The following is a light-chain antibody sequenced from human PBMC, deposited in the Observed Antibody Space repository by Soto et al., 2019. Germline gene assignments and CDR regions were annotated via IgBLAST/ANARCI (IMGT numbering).Light chain of an antibody. V-gene: IGKV1-12*01. J-gene: IGKJ5*01. CDR3: QQTYSTPIT. CDR2: IAS. Sequence: DIQMTQSPSSVSASVGDRVTITCRASQDISSWLTWYQQKPGKAPKVLIYIASRLQSGVPSRFSGSRSGTDFSLTISSLQPEDFATYYCQQTYSTPITFGQGTRLEIK. CDR1: QDISSW.